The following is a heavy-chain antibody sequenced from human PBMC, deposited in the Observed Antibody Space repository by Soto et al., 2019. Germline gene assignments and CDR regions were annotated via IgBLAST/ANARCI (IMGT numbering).Heavy chain of an antibody. CDR2: IYYSGST. V-gene: IGHV4-31*03. CDR1: GGSISSGGYY. J-gene: IGHJ4*02. Sequence: SLTCTVSGGSISSGGYYWSWIRQHPGKGLEWIGYIYYSGSTYYNPSLKSRVTISVDTSKNQFSLKLSSVTAADTAVYYCARDGGTMVRGVRAYYFDYWGQGTLVTVSS. D-gene: IGHD3-10*01. CDR3: ARDGGTMVRGVRAYYFDY.